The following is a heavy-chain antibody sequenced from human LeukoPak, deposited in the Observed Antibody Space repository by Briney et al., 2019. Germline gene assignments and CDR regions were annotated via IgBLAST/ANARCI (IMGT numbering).Heavy chain of an antibody. CDR1: GFTFSTYA. CDR2: ISNTGSDT. CDR3: ARSAVAGINYFDY. V-gene: IGHV3-23*01. D-gene: IGHD6-19*01. Sequence: PGGSLRLSCEGSGFTFSTYAISWIRQAPGKGLEWVSIISNTGSDTYYADSVKGRFTISRDNSKNTLYLQMNSLRAEDTAVYYCARSAVAGINYFDYWGQGTLVTVSS. J-gene: IGHJ4*02.